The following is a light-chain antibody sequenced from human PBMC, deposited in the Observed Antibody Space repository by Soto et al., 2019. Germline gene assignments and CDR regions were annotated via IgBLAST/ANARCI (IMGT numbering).Light chain of an antibody. CDR2: DPS. CDR1: QSVGNY. Sequence: DIVLIQSPATLSLSPGERATLSCRASQSVGNYLVWFQQRPGQAPRLLMYDPSSRATGIPDRFSGSGSGTDFTLTISRLEPEDFAVYFCQQYGSSITFGQGTRLEIK. V-gene: IGKV3-20*01. J-gene: IGKJ5*01. CDR3: QQYGSSIT.